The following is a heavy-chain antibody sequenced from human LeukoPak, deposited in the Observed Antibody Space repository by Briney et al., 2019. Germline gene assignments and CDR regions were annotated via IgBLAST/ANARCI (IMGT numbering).Heavy chain of an antibody. J-gene: IGHJ6*02. CDR3: ARAPGYCSSTSCYVHYYGMDV. CDR2: IYYSRST. Sequence: PSETLSLTCTVSGGSISSYYWSWIRQPPGKGLEWMGYIYYSRSTNYNPSLKSRVTISVDTSKNQFSLKLSSVTAADTAVYYCARAPGYCSSTSCYVHYYGMDVWGQGTTVTVSS. V-gene: IGHV4-59*01. D-gene: IGHD2-2*01. CDR1: GGSISSYY.